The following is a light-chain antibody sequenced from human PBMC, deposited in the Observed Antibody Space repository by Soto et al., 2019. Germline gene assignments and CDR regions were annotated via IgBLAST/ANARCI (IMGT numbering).Light chain of an antibody. J-gene: IGKJ4*01. Sequence: DIQMTQSPSTLSAFVGDRVTITCRASQSIGSWLAWYQQKPGKAPNLLIYKASNLESGVPTRFSGSGSGTEFTLTISSLQPDDFATYSCQKYTSYPLTFGGGTKVEIK. CDR1: QSIGSW. CDR3: QKYTSYPLT. V-gene: IGKV1-5*03. CDR2: KAS.